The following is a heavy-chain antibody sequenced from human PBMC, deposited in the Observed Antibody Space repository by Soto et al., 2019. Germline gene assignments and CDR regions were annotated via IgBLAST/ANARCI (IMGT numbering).Heavy chain of an antibody. J-gene: IGHJ4*02. CDR2: IWYDGSNK. CDR3: ARGVATTTY. D-gene: IGHD5-12*01. Sequence: QVQLVESGGGVVKPGRSLRLSCAASGFTFSSYGMHWVRQAPGKGLEWVAVIWYDGSNKYYADSVKGRFTISRDNSNNPLYQQMNSLGAEDTAVYYCARGVATTTYWGQGTLVTVSS. V-gene: IGHV3-33*01. CDR1: GFTFSSYG.